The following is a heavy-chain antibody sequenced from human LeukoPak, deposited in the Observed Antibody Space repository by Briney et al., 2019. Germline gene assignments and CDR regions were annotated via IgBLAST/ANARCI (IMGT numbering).Heavy chain of an antibody. CDR2: IKSDGSRT. Sequence: SGGSLRLSCGASGFTFSSYWMHWVRQAPGKGLVWVSLIKSDGSRTDYADSVKGRFIISRDNAKNTLYLQMSSLRVEDTAVYYCARDSYYYDDRGSHYYGIDVWGHGTTVTVSS. J-gene: IGHJ6*02. D-gene: IGHD3-22*01. CDR3: ARDSYYYDDRGSHYYGIDV. CDR1: GFTFSSYW. V-gene: IGHV3-74*01.